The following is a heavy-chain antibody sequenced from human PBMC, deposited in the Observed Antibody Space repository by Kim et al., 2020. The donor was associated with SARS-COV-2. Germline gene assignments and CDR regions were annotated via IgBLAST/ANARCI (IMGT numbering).Heavy chain of an antibody. V-gene: IGHV4-34*01. J-gene: IGHJ4*02. CDR1: GGSFSGYY. Sequence: SETLSLTCAVYGGSFSGYYWSWIRQPPGKGLEWIGEINHSGSTNYNPSLKSRVTISVDTSKNQFSLKLSSVTAADTAVYYCAARIVVVPAPFDYWGQGTL. CDR3: AARIVVVPAPFDY. D-gene: IGHD2-2*01. CDR2: INHSGST.